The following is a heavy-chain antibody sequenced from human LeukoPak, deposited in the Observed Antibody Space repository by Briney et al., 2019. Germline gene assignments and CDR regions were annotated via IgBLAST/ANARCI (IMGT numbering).Heavy chain of an antibody. CDR2: ISYDGSNK. D-gene: IGHD1-26*01. CDR3: AKDNEWELLGYYFDY. Sequence: GRSLRLSCAASGFTFSSYGMHWVRQAPGKGLEWVAVISYDGSNKYYADSVKGRFTIPRDNSKNTLYLQMNCLRAEDTAVYYCAKDNEWELLGYYFDYWGQGTLVTVSS. CDR1: GFTFSSYG. J-gene: IGHJ4*02. V-gene: IGHV3-30*18.